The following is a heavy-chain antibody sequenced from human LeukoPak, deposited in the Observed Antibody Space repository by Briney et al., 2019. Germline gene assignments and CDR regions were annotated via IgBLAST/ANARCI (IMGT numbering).Heavy chain of an antibody. CDR1: GYTFTSYY. D-gene: IGHD6-19*01. J-gene: IGHJ4*02. V-gene: IGHV1-46*01. CDR2: INPSGGST. Sequence: GPTVKLSCKTSGYTFTSYYIHWVRQPPGQGLEWMGIINPSGGSTSYAQKFQGRVTMTRDTSTSTVYMELSSLRSEDTAVYYCARDPELYSSGWYFDYWGQGTLVTVSS. CDR3: ARDPELYSSGWYFDY.